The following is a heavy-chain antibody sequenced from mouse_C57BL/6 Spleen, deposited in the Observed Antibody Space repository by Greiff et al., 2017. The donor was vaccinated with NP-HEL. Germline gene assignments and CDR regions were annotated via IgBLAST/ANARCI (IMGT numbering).Heavy chain of an antibody. CDR1: YFAFMASA. CDR2: FTMYSDAT. J-gene: IGHJ4*01. CDR3: ASCYDGYLYAMDY. Sequence: LQESGAELVRPGSSVKLSCKDSYFAFMASAMHWVKQRPGHGLEWIGSFTMYSDATEYSENFKGKATLTANTSSSTAYMELSSLTSEDSAVYYCASCYDGYLYAMDYWGQGTSVTVSS. D-gene: IGHD2-3*01. V-gene: IGHV1-49*01.